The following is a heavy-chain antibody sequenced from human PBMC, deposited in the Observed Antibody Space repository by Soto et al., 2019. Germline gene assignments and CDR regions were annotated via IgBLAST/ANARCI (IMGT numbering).Heavy chain of an antibody. CDR2: IYYSGSS. J-gene: IGHJ4*02. V-gene: IGHV4-30-4*02. Sequence: SETLSLTCSVSGGSISGDYYWSWIRQSPEKGLEWIGYIYYSGSSYSNPALQSRLSMSLDTSKNQFSLKLSSVTAADTAVYYCARDSTWGIGYFDYWGQGTLVTVSS. D-gene: IGHD3-16*01. CDR3: ARDSTWGIGYFDY. CDR1: GGSISGDYY.